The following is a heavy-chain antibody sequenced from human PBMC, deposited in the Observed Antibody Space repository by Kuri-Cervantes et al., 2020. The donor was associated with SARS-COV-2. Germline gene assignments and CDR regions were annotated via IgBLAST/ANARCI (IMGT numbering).Heavy chain of an antibody. Sequence: GGSLRLSCAASGFTFSSYEMNWVRQAPGKGLEWVSYISSSGSTIYYADSVKGRFTISRDNAKNSLYLQMNSLRAEDTAVYYCARVGPITMVRGVIFDYWGQGTLVTVSS. CDR3: ARVGPITMVRGVIFDY. CDR1: GFTFSSYE. V-gene: IGHV3-48*03. J-gene: IGHJ4*02. D-gene: IGHD3-10*01. CDR2: ISSSGSTI.